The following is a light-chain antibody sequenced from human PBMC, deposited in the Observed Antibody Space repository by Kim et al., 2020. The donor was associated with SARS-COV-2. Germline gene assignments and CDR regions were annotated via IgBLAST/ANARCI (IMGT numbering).Light chain of an antibody. CDR2: QVS. J-gene: IGLJ2*01. CDR1: KLGDKY. V-gene: IGLV3-1*01. Sequence: SYELTQPPSVSVSPGQTASITCSGDKLGDKYACWYQQKPGQSPVLVIYQVSKRPSGIPERFSGSNSGNTATLTISGTQARVEADYYCQAWDSSPYVVFGG. CDR3: QAWDSSPYVV.